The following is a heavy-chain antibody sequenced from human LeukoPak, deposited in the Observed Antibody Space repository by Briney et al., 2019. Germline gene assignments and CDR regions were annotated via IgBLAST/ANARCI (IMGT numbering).Heavy chain of an antibody. CDR2: INHSGST. Sequence: LRLSCAASGFTFSSFGMSWIRQPPGKGLEWIGEINHSGSTNYNPSLKSRVTISVDTSKNQFSLKLSSVTAADTAVYYCASVDDYGDYGGAFDIWGQGTMVTVSS. CDR1: GFTFSSFG. V-gene: IGHV4-34*01. CDR3: ASVDDYGDYGGAFDI. D-gene: IGHD4-17*01. J-gene: IGHJ3*02.